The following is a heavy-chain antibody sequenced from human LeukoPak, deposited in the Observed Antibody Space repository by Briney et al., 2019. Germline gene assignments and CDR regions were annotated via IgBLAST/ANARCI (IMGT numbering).Heavy chain of an antibody. D-gene: IGHD3-10*01. CDR3: ARDAYGSGSYSYN. J-gene: IGHJ4*02. CDR1: GYTFTGYY. V-gene: IGHV1-2*02. CDR2: INPNSGGT. Sequence: GAPVKVSCKASGYTFTGYYMHWVRQAPGQGLEWMGWINPNSGGTNYAQKFQGRVTMTRDTSISTAYMELSRLRSDDTAVYYCARDAYGSGSYSYNWGQGTLVTVSS.